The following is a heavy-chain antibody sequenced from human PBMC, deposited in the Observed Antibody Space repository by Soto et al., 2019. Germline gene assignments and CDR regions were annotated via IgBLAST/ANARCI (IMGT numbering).Heavy chain of an antibody. CDR1: GFTFSSYA. Sequence: EVQLLESGGGLVQPGGSLRLSCAASGFTFSSYAMSWVRQAPGKGLEWVSAISGSGGSTYYADSVKGRFTIPRDNSKKTLYLLMRSLRAEDTAAYYWAKDEVIAARPPSQAYYYYYYGMDAWGQGTTGTVS. J-gene: IGHJ6*02. D-gene: IGHD6-6*01. CDR2: ISGSGGST. V-gene: IGHV3-23*01. CDR3: AKDEVIAARPPSQAYYYYYYGMDA.